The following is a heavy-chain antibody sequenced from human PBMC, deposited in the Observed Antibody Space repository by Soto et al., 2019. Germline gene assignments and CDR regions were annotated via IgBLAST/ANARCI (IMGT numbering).Heavy chain of an antibody. V-gene: IGHV5-51*01. CDR3: ARSVSPTSYYDSSGYPY. CDR2: IYPGDSDT. CDR1: GYSFTSYW. J-gene: IGHJ4*02. Sequence: GESLKISCKGSGYSFTSYWIGWVRQMPGKGLEWMGIIYPGDSDTRYSPSFQGQVTISADKSISTAYLQWSSLKASDTAMYYCARSVSPTSYYDSSGYPYWGQGTLVTVSS. D-gene: IGHD3-22*01.